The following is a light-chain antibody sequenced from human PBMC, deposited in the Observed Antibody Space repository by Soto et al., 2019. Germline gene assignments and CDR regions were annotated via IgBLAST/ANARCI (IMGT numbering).Light chain of an antibody. CDR2: QDS. J-gene: IGLJ1*01. V-gene: IGLV3-1*01. Sequence: SYELTQPPSVSVSPGQTASITCSGDKLGDKYACWYQQKPGQSPVLVIYQDSKRPSGIPERFSGSNSGNTATLTISGTQAMDEADYYCQAWDSSTYAFGTGPRSPS. CDR3: QAWDSSTYA. CDR1: KLGDKY.